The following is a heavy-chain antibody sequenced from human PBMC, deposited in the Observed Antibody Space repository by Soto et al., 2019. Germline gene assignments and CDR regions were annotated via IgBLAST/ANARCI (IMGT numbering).Heavy chain of an antibody. V-gene: IGHV4-39*01. CDR1: GGSISSSSYY. D-gene: IGHD3-3*01. Sequence: SETLSLTCTVSGGSISSSSYYWGWIRQPPGKGLEWIGSIYYSGSTYYNPSLKSRVTISVDTSKNQFSLKLSSVTAADTAVYYCARHQEYYDFWSGYNPWGQGTLVTVSS. CDR2: IYYSGST. CDR3: ARHQEYYDFWSGYNP. J-gene: IGHJ5*02.